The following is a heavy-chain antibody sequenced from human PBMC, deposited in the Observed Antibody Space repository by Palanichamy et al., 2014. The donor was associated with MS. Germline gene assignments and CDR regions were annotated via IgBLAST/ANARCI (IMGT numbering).Heavy chain of an antibody. J-gene: IGHJ4*02. CDR3: ARGGCSATSCLDY. CDR2: INSDGRST. Sequence: EVQLVESGGGLVQPGGSLRLSCAASGFSFSSKFMHWVRQVPGKGLEWVSYINSDGRSTNYADSVRGRLAISRDNAKNTLYLQMNDLRVEDTAVYYCARGGCSATSCLDYWGQGTLVTVSS. CDR1: GFSFSSKF. D-gene: IGHD2-15*01. V-gene: IGHV3-74*01.